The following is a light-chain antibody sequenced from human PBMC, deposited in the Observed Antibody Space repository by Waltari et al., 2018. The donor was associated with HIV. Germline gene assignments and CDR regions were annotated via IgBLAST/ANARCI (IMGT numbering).Light chain of an antibody. CDR2: EVS. CDR3: SSYTSSSTL. J-gene: IGLJ2*01. CDR1: SGDIGSFNY. Sequence: QSALTQPASVSGSPGQSITISCTGSSGDIGSFNYVTWYQQHPGKVPKLMIYEVSTRPSRISNRFSGSKSGNTASLTISGLQAEDDADYYCSSYTSSSTLFGGGTKLTVL. V-gene: IGLV2-14*01.